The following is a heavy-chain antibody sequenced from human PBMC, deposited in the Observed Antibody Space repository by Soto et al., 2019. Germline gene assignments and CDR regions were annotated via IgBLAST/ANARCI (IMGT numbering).Heavy chain of an antibody. D-gene: IGHD3-22*01. CDR2: INHSGST. V-gene: IGHV4-34*01. CDR3: ARGGVVVITVSEYFQH. CDR1: GGSFSGYY. Sequence: QVQLQQWGAGLLKPSETLSLTCAVYGGSFSGYYWSWIRQPPGTGLEWIGEINHSGSTNYNPSLKSRVTISVDTSKNQFSLKLSSVTAADTAVYYCARGGVVVITVSEYFQHWGQGTLVTVSS. J-gene: IGHJ1*01.